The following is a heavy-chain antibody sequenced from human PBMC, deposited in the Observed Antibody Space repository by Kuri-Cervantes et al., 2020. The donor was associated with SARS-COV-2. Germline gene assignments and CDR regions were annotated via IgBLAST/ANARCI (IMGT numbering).Heavy chain of an antibody. V-gene: IGHV3-11*04. J-gene: IGHJ6*02. D-gene: IGHD6-19*01. CDR3: ARGGDSSGWYIPHYGMDV. CDR2: ISSSGSTI. CDR1: GFTFSDYY. Sequence: GESLKISCAASGFTFSDYYMSWIRQAPGKGLEWVSYISSSGSTIYYADSVKGRFTISRDNAKNSLYLQMNSLRDEDTAVYYCARGGDSSGWYIPHYGMDVWGQGTTVTVSS.